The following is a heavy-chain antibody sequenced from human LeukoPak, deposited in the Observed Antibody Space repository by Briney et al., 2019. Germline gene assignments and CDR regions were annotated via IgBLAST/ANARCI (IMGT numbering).Heavy chain of an antibody. CDR2: IYYSGNT. CDR1: RGSISSSIYY. Sequence: PSETLSLTCTVSRGSISSSIYYWGWIRRPPGKGLEWIGSIYYSGNTYYNPSLKSRVTMSVDTSKNQFSLKLSSVTAADTAVYYCARRRLGETTTANWFDPWGQGTLVTVSS. V-gene: IGHV4-39*01. D-gene: IGHD4-17*01. J-gene: IGHJ5*02. CDR3: ARRRLGETTTANWFDP.